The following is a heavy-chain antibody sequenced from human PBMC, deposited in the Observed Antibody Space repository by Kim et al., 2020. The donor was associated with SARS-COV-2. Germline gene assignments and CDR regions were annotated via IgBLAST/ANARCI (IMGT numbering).Heavy chain of an antibody. Sequence: SETLSLTCTVSGGSISNYYWSWIRQPPGKGLEWIGYIYYSGSTNYNPSLKSRVTISVATPKNQLSLKLGPVSAADTAAYYCARAFWRGRDYYDYRDVWA. J-gene: IGHJ6*03. CDR1: GGSISNYY. CDR2: IYYSGST. V-gene: IGHV4-59*01. CDR3: ARAFWRGRDYYDYRDV. D-gene: IGHD3-3*01.